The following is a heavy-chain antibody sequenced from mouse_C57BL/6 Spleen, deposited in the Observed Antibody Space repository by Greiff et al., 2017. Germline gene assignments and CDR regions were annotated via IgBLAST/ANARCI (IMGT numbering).Heavy chain of an antibody. Sequence: VKLVESGAELARPGASVKLSCKASGYTFTSYGISWVKQRTGQGLEWIGEIYPRSGNTYYNEKFKGKATLTADKSSSTAYMELRSLTSEDSAVYFCAREGGNYVRAMDYWGQGTSVTVSS. J-gene: IGHJ4*01. CDR3: AREGGNYVRAMDY. V-gene: IGHV1-81*01. CDR2: IYPRSGNT. D-gene: IGHD2-1*01. CDR1: GYTFTSYG.